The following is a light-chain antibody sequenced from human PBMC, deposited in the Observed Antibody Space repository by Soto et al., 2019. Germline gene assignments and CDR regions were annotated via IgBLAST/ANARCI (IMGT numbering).Light chain of an antibody. CDR2: DNN. Sequence: QAVLTQPPSLSAAPGQKVTISCSGSTSTIGNNYVSWYQHVPGTAPKLLIYDNNERPSGIPDRFFASKSGSSATLAITGLRAGDEADYYCGTWDSRLNVGVFGGGTKLTVL. V-gene: IGLV1-51*01. CDR1: TSTIGNNY. J-gene: IGLJ2*01. CDR3: GTWDSRLNVGV.